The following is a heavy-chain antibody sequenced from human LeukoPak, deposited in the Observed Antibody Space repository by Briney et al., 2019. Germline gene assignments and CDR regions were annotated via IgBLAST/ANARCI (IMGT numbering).Heavy chain of an antibody. J-gene: IGHJ4*02. D-gene: IGHD6-13*01. CDR3: ARAYSSSWLDY. CDR2: IYYSGST. CDR1: GGSISSSSYY. Sequence: SETVSLTCSVSGGSISSSSYYWGWIRQPPGKGLEWIGSIYYSGSTYYNPSLKSRVTISVDTSKNQFSLKLSSVTAADTAVYYCARAYSSSWLDYWGQGTLVTVSS. V-gene: IGHV4-39*01.